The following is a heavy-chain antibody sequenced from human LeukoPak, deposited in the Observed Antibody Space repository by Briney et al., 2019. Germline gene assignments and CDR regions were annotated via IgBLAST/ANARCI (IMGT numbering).Heavy chain of an antibody. J-gene: IGHJ4*02. Sequence: PGGSLRLSRAASGFTLSDHYMDWVRQAPGKGLEWVGRVRNKANGYRTEYAASVEGRFTVSGDASKNSLYLQMNSLKTEDTAVYYCARSGYCGAGTCYSDYFDYWGLGTLVTVSS. CDR3: ARSGYCGAGTCYSDYFDY. D-gene: IGHD2-15*01. V-gene: IGHV3-72*01. CDR2: VRNKANGYRT. CDR1: GFTLSDHY.